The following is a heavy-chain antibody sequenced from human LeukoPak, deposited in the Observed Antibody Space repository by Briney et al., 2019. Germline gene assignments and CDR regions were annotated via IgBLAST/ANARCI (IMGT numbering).Heavy chain of an antibody. CDR2: INPNSGGT. Sequence: ASVKVSCKASGYTSTGYYMHWVRQAPGQGLEWMGWINPNSGGTNYAQKFQGRVTMTRDTSNSTAYMELSRLRSDDTAVYYCARVKGRFGELSYYFDYWGQGTLVTVSS. D-gene: IGHD3-10*01. V-gene: IGHV1-2*02. J-gene: IGHJ4*02. CDR3: ARVKGRFGELSYYFDY. CDR1: GYTSTGYY.